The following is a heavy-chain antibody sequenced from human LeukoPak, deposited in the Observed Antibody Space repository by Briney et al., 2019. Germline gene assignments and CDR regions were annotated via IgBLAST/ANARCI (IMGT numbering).Heavy chain of an antibody. CDR3: ARDLEGYHYGSGNYPQ. V-gene: IGHV1-2*02. CDR2: INPNSGAT. CDR1: GYTFTGYY. D-gene: IGHD3-10*01. Sequence: GASVKVSCKASGYTFTGYYIHWVRQAPGQGLEWMGLINPNSGATNYAQKFQGRVTMTRDTSISTAYKELSSLTSDDTAVYYCARDLEGYHYGSGNYPQWGQGTLVTVSS. J-gene: IGHJ4*02.